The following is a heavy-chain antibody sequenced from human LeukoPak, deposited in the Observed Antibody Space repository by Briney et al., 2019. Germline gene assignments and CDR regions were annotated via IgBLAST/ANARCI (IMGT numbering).Heavy chain of an antibody. Sequence: GGSLRLSCAASGFTFSSYEMNWVRQAPGKGLEWVAFIRYDGSNKYYADSVKGRFTISRDNSKNTLYLQMNSLRTEDTAVYYCAKEPSSSWSYNWFDPWGQGTLVTVSS. CDR1: GFTFSSYE. J-gene: IGHJ5*02. V-gene: IGHV3-30*02. CDR2: IRYDGSNK. D-gene: IGHD6-13*01. CDR3: AKEPSSSWSYNWFDP.